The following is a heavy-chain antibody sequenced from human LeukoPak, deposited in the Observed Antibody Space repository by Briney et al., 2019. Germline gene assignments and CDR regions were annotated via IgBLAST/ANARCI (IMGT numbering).Heavy chain of an antibody. CDR3: ARVQSSWGGRYFDWLPAFDI. D-gene: IGHD3-9*01. CDR1: GGSFSGYF. Sequence: PSETLSLTCGVYGGSFSGYFWSWIRQTPGTGLEWIGDINHGGNTNYNPSLKSRVTISVDTSKNHYSLKMNSVTAPDTAIYYCARVQSSWGGRYFDWLPAFDIWGQGAVVTVSS. CDR2: INHGGNT. J-gene: IGHJ3*02. V-gene: IGHV4-34*01.